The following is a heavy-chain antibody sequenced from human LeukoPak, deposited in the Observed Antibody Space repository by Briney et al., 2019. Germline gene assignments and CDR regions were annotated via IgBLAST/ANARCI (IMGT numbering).Heavy chain of an antibody. CDR1: GYTFIVYY. D-gene: IGHD2-8*01. V-gene: IGHV1-2*02. CDR2: INPNSGGT. CDR3: ARAGIVLMVYAPLGY. J-gene: IGHJ4*02. Sequence: ASVKVSCKASGYTFIVYYMHWVRQAPGQGLEWMGWINPNSGGTNYAQKFQGRVTMTRDTSISTAYMELSRLRSDDTAVYYCARAGIVLMVYAPLGYWGQGTLVTVSS.